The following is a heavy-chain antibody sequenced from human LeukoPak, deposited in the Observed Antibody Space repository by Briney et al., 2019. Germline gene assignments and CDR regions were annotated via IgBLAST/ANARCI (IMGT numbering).Heavy chain of an antibody. CDR3: ARPGPWLGSGNYPFDY. CDR2: IYSVGST. CDR1: GFTISGNY. J-gene: IGHJ4*02. D-gene: IGHD3-10*02. V-gene: IGHV3-66*04. Sequence: GGSLRLSCAASGFTISGNYMSWVRQAPGKGLEWVSVIYSVGSTYYADSVKGRFTISRDNSKNTLYLQMNSLRVEDTAVYYCARPGPWLGSGNYPFDYWGQGTLVTVSS.